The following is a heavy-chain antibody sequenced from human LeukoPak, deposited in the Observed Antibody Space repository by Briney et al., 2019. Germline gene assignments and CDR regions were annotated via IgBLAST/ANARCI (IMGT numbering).Heavy chain of an antibody. Sequence: GGSLRLSCAASGFTFSSYGMHWVRQAPGKGLEWVAVISYDGKNKYYADSVKGRFTISRDNSKNTLYLQMNSLRAEDTAVYYCAKEAGVGGRFSDYFDYWGQGTLVTVSS. J-gene: IGHJ4*02. CDR3: AKEAGVGGRFSDYFDY. CDR2: ISYDGKNK. D-gene: IGHD6-19*01. V-gene: IGHV3-30*18. CDR1: GFTFSSYG.